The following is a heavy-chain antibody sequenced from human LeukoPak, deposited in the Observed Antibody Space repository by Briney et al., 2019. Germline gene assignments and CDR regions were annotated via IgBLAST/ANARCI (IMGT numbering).Heavy chain of an antibody. Sequence: PSETLTLTCTVSGGSISYYYWSWIRQSPGKGLEWIGYIYYSGTTNYNPSLKSRVTISVDTSKNQFSLQLRSVSAADTAVYYCAREDPQTTVPEGMDVWGQGTTVTVSS. CDR1: GGSISYYY. CDR2: IYYSGTT. J-gene: IGHJ6*02. V-gene: IGHV4-59*01. CDR3: AREDPQTTVPEGMDV. D-gene: IGHD4-17*01.